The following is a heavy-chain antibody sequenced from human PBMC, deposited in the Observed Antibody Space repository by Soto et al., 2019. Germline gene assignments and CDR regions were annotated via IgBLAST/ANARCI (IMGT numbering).Heavy chain of an antibody. D-gene: IGHD3-10*01. CDR2: ISYDGTTK. J-gene: IGHJ4*02. Sequence: QVQLMESGGGVVQPGRSLRLSCAASGFIFSSYAMHWVRQSPGKGLEWVAVISYDGTTKYYADSVKGRFTIARDNSKNTLYLQMNTLRIEDTAVYHCAKWSGSGSFYNTPFASWGQGTLVSVSS. V-gene: IGHV3-30*18. CDR1: GFIFSSYA. CDR3: AKWSGSGSFYNTPFAS.